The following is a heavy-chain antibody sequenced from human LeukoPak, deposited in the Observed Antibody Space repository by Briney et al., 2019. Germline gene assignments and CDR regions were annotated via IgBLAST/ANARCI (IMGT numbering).Heavy chain of an antibody. CDR2: ISWNSGSI. CDR3: AKDMSY. Sequence: GGSLRLSCAASGFSFSGYYMSWVRQAPGKGLEWVSGISWNSGSIGYADSVKGRFTISRDNAKNSLYLQMNSLRAEDTALYYCAKDMSYWGQGTLVTVSS. CDR1: GFSFSGYY. V-gene: IGHV3-9*01. J-gene: IGHJ4*02.